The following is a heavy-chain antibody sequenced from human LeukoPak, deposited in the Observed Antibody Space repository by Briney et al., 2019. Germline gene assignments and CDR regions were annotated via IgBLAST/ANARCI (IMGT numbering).Heavy chain of an antibody. Sequence: GGSLRLSCAASGFTFSSYWMHWVRQAPGKGLVWVSRINSDGSSTTYADSVKGRFTISRDNAKNTLFLQMNSLRADDTAVYYCTRQVGIWFDPWGQGTLVTVSS. V-gene: IGHV3-74*01. CDR2: INSDGSST. J-gene: IGHJ5*02. CDR3: TRQVGIWFDP. CDR1: GFTFSSYW. D-gene: IGHD1-26*01.